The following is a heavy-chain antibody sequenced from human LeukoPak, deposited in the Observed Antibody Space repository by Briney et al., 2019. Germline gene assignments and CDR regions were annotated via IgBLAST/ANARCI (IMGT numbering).Heavy chain of an antibody. D-gene: IGHD6-13*01. V-gene: IGHV3-9*01. Sequence: GGSLRLSCAASAFTFSSYAMHWVRQAPGKGLEWVSGISWNSDSIGYADSVKGRFTISRDNAKNSLYLQMNSLRAEDTALYYCAKASAAAGSPPTYWGQGTLVTVSS. CDR2: ISWNSDSI. J-gene: IGHJ4*02. CDR1: AFTFSSYA. CDR3: AKASAAAGSPPTY.